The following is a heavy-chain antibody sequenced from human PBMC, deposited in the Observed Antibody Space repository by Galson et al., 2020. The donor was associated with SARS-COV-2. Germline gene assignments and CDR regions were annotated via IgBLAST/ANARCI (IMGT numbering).Heavy chain of an antibody. CDR1: GYTFTSYG. D-gene: IGHD3-22*01. Sequence: ASVKVSCKASGYTFTSYGISWVRQAPGQGLEWMGWISAYNGNTNYAQKLQGRVTMTTDTSTSTAYMELRSLRSDDTAVYYCAREGGYYYDSSGLLDYWGHGTLVTVSS. CDR2: ISAYNGNT. V-gene: IGHV1-18*04. J-gene: IGHJ4*01. CDR3: AREGGYYYDSSGLLDY.